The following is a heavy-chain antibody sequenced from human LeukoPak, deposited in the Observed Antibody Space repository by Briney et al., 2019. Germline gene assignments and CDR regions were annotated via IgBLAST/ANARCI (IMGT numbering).Heavy chain of an antibody. J-gene: IGHJ4*02. V-gene: IGHV1-24*01. Sequence: ASVKVSCKVSGYTLTELSMHWVRQAPGKGLEWMGGFDPEDGETIYAQKFQGRVTMTEDTSTDTAYMELSSLRSEDTAVYYCARAIRGYSGYDRVLGYWGQGTLVTVSS. CDR1: GYTLTELS. D-gene: IGHD5-12*01. CDR3: ARAIRGYSGYDRVLGY. CDR2: FDPEDGET.